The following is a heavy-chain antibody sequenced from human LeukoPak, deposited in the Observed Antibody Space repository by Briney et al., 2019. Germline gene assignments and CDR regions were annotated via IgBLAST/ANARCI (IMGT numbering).Heavy chain of an antibody. D-gene: IGHD3-10*01. Sequence: PSETLSLTCTVSGGSISSSSYYWGWIRQPPGKGLEWIGSIYYSGSTYYNPSLKSRVTISVDTSKNQFSLKLSSVTAADTAVYYCARDGLWFGDIRYGMDVWGQGTTVTVSS. CDR3: ARDGLWFGDIRYGMDV. V-gene: IGHV4-39*02. J-gene: IGHJ6*02. CDR2: IYYSGST. CDR1: GGSISSSSYY.